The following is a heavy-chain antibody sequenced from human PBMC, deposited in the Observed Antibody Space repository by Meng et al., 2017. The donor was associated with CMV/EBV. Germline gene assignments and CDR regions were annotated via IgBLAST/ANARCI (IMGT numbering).Heavy chain of an antibody. CDR3: AKDVLETYYDFWSGYYDRSYYYYGMDV. V-gene: IGHV3-23*01. CDR2: ISGSGGGT. CDR1: GFTFSSYA. Sequence: GGSLRLSCAASGFTFSSYAMSWVRQAPGKGLEWVSAISGSGGGTYYADSVKGRFTISRDNSKNTLYLQMNSLRAEDTAVYYCAKDVLETYYDFWSGYYDRSYYYYGMDVWGQGTTVTVSS. J-gene: IGHJ6*02. D-gene: IGHD3-3*01.